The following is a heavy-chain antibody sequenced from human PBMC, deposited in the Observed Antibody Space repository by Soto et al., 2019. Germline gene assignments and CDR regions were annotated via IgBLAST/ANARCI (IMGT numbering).Heavy chain of an antibody. Sequence: GGSLRLSCAASGFTFSSYAMSWVRQAPGKGLAWVSDISWNRGSIGYADSVKGRFIISRDNVNNSLYLQMNSLRPEDTALYYCARGGPTIATAGIDSWGQGTQVTVSS. J-gene: IGHJ5*01. CDR3: ARGGPTIATAGIDS. CDR1: GFTFSSYA. CDR2: ISWNRGSI. V-gene: IGHV3-9*01. D-gene: IGHD6-13*01.